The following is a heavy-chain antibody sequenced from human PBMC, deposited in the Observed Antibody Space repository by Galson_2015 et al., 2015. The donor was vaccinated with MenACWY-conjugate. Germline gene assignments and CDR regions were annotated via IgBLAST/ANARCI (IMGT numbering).Heavy chain of an antibody. CDR3: AGEGGSQVQGLVTPSYSYMDV. CDR2: IIPIFETT. J-gene: IGHJ6*03. Sequence: SVKVSCKASGGRFSTYGLSWVRQAPGQGLEWMGGIIPIFETTHYAQKFQGRLTITADKSTSTAYMELTSLRSEDTAVYYCAGEGGSQVQGLVTPSYSYMDVWGKGTMVTVSS. CDR1: GGRFSTYG. D-gene: IGHD3-10*01. V-gene: IGHV1-69*06.